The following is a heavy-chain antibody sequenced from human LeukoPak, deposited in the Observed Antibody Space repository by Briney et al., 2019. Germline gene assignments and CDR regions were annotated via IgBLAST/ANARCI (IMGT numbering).Heavy chain of an antibody. Sequence: WASVKVSCKASGYTFTGYYMHWVRQAPGQGLEWMGWINPNSGGTNYAQKFQGRVTMTRDTSISTAYMELSRLRSDDTAVYYCARTRDSSGYLGYWCQGTLVTVSS. V-gene: IGHV1-2*02. CDR1: GYTFTGYY. CDR3: ARTRDSSGYLGY. J-gene: IGHJ4*02. D-gene: IGHD3-22*01. CDR2: INPNSGGT.